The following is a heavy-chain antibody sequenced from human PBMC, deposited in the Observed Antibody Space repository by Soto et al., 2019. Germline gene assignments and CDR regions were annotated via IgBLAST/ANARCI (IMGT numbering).Heavy chain of an antibody. CDR1: GDSVSSNSAA. J-gene: IGHJ6*02. CDR3: ASDLWFGERYGMDV. CDR2: TKYRSKWYN. V-gene: IGHV6-1*01. Sequence: PSQTLSLTCAISGDSVSSNSAAWNWVRQSPSRGLEWLGRTKYRSKWYNDYATSVKSRIIINADTSKNQFSLKLSSVTAADTAVYYCASDLWFGERYGMDVWGQGTTVTVSS. D-gene: IGHD3-10*01.